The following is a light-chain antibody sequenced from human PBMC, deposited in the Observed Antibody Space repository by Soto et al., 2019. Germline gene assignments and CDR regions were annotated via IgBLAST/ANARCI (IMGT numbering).Light chain of an antibody. CDR1: QSINSRN. Sequence: EIVLTQSPGTLSLSPGERATLSCRASQSINSRNLAWYQQKPGQGPRLLIYGASSRATGIPDRFSGSGSGTDFTLTIGRLEPEDFAVYYCHQFESSPQTFGQGTKVEIK. CDR2: GAS. V-gene: IGKV3-20*01. J-gene: IGKJ1*01. CDR3: HQFESSPQT.